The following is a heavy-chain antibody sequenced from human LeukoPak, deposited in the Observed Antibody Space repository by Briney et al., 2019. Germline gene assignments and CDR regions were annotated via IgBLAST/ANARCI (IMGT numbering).Heavy chain of an antibody. CDR3: ARDSSSNEYYYYGMDV. J-gene: IGHJ6*02. CDR1: GYTFTSYA. CDR2: IIPILGIA. D-gene: IGHD6-6*01. V-gene: IGHV1-69*04. Sequence: ASVKVSCKASGYTFTSYAISWARQAPGQGLEWMGRIIPILGIANYAQKFQGRVTITADKSTSTAYMELSSLRSEDTAVYYCARDSSSNEYYYYGMDVWGQGTTVTVSS.